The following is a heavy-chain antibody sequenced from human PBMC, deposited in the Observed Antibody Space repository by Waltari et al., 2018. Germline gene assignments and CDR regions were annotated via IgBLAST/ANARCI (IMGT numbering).Heavy chain of an antibody. J-gene: IGHJ4*02. CDR2: IKHRGST. CDR3: ARVSIVTFRGADY. Sequence: QVQLQQWGAGLLKPSEPLSLTCAVYGGSFSGYYWSWIRKPPGKGLEWIGEIKHRGSTNYNPSLKSRVTISVDTSKNQFSLKLSSVTAADTAVYYCARVSIVTFRGADYWGQGTLVTVSS. V-gene: IGHV4-34*01. CDR1: GGSFSGYY. D-gene: IGHD3-16*01.